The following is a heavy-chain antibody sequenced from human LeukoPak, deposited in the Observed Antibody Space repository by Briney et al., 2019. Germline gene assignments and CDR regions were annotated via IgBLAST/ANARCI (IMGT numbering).Heavy chain of an antibody. CDR2: IYYSGST. Sequence: SETLSLTCTVSGGSISSYYWSWIRQPPGKGLEWIGYIYYSGSTNYNPSLKSRVTISVDTSKNQFSLKLSSVTAADTAVYYCARPRGTLGYSYGYGNYYFDYWGQGTLVTVSS. CDR3: ARPRGTLGYSYGYGNYYFDY. V-gene: IGHV4-59*01. CDR1: GGSISSYY. J-gene: IGHJ4*02. D-gene: IGHD5-18*01.